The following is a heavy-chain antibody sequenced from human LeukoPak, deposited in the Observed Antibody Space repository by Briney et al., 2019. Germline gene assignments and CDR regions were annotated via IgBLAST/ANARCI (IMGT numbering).Heavy chain of an antibody. J-gene: IGHJ3*02. V-gene: IGHV3-21*01. CDR1: GFTFSSYS. Sequence: GGSLRLSCAASGFTFSSYSMNWVRQAPGKGLEWVSSISSSSSYIYYADSVKGRFTISRDNAKNSLYLQMNSLRAEDTAVHYCAMGVGATGAFDIWGQGTMVTVSS. CDR2: ISSSSSYI. CDR3: AMGVGATGAFDI. D-gene: IGHD1-26*01.